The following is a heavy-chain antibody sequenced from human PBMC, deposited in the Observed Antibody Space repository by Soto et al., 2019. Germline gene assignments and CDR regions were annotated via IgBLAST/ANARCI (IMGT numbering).Heavy chain of an antibody. Sequence: SQTLSLTCAISGDSVSSNSAAWNWIRQSPSRGLEWLGRTYYRSKWYNDYAVSVKSGITINPDTSKNQFSLQLNSVTPEDTAVYHCARVDSSGWYSGYYGMDVWGQGTTVTVSS. V-gene: IGHV6-1*01. D-gene: IGHD6-19*01. CDR2: TYYRSKWYN. J-gene: IGHJ6*02. CDR1: GDSVSSNSAA. CDR3: ARVDSSGWYSGYYGMDV.